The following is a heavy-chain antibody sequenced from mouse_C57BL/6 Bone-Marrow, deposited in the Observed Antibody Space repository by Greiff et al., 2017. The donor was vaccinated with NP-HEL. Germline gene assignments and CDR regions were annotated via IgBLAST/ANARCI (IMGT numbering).Heavy chain of an antibody. CDR2: ISSGSSTI. CDR1: GFTFSDYG. Sequence: DVQLVESGGGLVKPGGSLKLSCAASGFTFSDYGMHWVRQAPEKGLEWVAYISSGSSTIYYADTVKGRFTISRDNAKNTLFLQMTSLRSEDTAMYYCARDTVVDFDYWGQGTTLTVSS. CDR3: ARDTVVDFDY. J-gene: IGHJ2*01. D-gene: IGHD1-1*01. V-gene: IGHV5-17*01.